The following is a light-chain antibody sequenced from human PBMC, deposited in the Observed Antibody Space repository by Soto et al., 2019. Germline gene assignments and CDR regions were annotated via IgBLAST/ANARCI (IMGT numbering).Light chain of an antibody. CDR3: QQYGSSPYT. CDR2: GAS. V-gene: IGKV3-20*01. CDR1: QSVSSSY. Sequence: EIVLTQSPGTLSLSPGERATLSCRASQSVSSSYLAWYQQKPGQAPRLIICGASDRATGIPDRFSGSGSGTDVTLTISRLEPEDFAVYYCQQYGSSPYTFGQGTKLEIK. J-gene: IGKJ2*01.